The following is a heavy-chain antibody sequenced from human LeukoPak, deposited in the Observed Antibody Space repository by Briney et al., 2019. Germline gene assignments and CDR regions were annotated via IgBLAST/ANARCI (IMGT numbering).Heavy chain of an antibody. J-gene: IGHJ6*02. CDR2: IYYSGTT. CDR3: ARSSNWNDSHRGPYYYYGMDV. V-gene: IGHV4-39*07. Sequence: KASETLSLTCTVSGGSITNSSYYWGWMRQPPGKGLEWIGSIYYSGTTYFNPSLKSRVTISLDTSKNQFSLMLSSVTAADTAVYYCARSSNWNDSHRGPYYYYGMDVWGQGTTVTVSS. D-gene: IGHD1-1*01. CDR1: GGSITNSSYY.